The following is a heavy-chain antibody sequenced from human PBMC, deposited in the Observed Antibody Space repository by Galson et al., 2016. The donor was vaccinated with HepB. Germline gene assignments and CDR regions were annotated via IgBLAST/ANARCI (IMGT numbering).Heavy chain of an antibody. V-gene: IGHV3-74*03. Sequence: SLRLSCAASGFTFTSYWMHWVRQVPGKGLVWVSAISPDGSATTHADFVQGRFTISRDNAKNTLYLQMNSQRAEDTAVYYCVKDSGKLSFDSWGQGTLVTVSS. D-gene: IGHD3-10*01. CDR1: GFTFTSYW. J-gene: IGHJ4*02. CDR2: ISPDGSAT. CDR3: VKDSGKLSFDS.